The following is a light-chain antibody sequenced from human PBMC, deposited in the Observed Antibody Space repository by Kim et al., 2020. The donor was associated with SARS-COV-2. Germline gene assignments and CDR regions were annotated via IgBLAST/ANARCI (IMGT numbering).Light chain of an antibody. J-gene: IGKJ1*01. CDR1: QSIRSY. CDR2: AAS. CDR3: QQSYSTPWT. V-gene: IGKV1-39*01. Sequence: ASVGDRVTITCRASQSIRSYLNWYHQKPGKAPEVLIYAASSVQSGVPSRFSGSGSGTDFTLTISSLQPEDFATYYCQQSYSTPWTFGQGTKVDIK.